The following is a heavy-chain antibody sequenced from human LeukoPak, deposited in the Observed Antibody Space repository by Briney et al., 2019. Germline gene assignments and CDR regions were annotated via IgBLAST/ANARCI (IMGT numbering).Heavy chain of an antibody. J-gene: IGHJ4*02. D-gene: IGHD3-3*01. Sequence: KPSETLSLTCTVSGGSISSYYWSWIRQPPGKGLEWIGYIYYSGSTSYNPSLKSRVTISVDTSKNQFSLKLSSVTAADTAVYYCATTKYYDFWSGYYTENYFDYWGQGTLVTVSS. CDR1: GGSISSYY. V-gene: IGHV4-59*01. CDR2: IYYSGST. CDR3: ATTKYYDFWSGYYTENYFDY.